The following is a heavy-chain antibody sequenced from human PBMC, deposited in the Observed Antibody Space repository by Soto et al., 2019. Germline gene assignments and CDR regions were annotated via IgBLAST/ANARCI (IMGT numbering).Heavy chain of an antibody. Sequence: ASVKVSCKASGYTFTSYGISWVRQAPGQGLEWMGWISAYNGNTNYAQKLQGRVTMTTDTSTSTAYMELRSLRSDDTAVYYCARGPEDIDTVSWWLDPWGQGTLVTVSS. V-gene: IGHV1-18*01. CDR2: ISAYNGNT. D-gene: IGHD5-12*01. J-gene: IGHJ5*02. CDR3: ARGPEDIDTVSWWLDP. CDR1: GYTFTSYG.